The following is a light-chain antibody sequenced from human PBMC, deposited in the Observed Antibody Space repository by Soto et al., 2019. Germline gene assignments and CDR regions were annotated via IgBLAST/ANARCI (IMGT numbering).Light chain of an antibody. CDR3: QQYDNLPRYT. J-gene: IGKJ2*01. Sequence: DIQMTQSPSSLSASVGDRVTITCQASQDISNYLNWYQQKPGKAPKLLIYDASNLETGVPSRVGGSGSGTDFTFTISSLQPEDIATYYCQQYDNLPRYTFGQGTKLEIK. V-gene: IGKV1-33*01. CDR1: QDISNY. CDR2: DAS.